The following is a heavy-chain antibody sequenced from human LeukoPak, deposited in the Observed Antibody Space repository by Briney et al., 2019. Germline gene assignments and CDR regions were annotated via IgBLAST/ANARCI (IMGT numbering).Heavy chain of an antibody. CDR2: ISTSSSYI. D-gene: IGHD4-17*01. J-gene: IGHJ5*02. V-gene: IGHV3-21*01. CDR1: GFTFSSYS. Sequence: GGSLRLSCAASGFTFSSYSMNWVRQAPGKGLEWVSSISTSSSYIYYADSVKGRFTISRDNAKNSLYLQMNSLRAEDTAVYYCGLAPPIYDYGDYRWGQGTLVTVSS. CDR3: GLAPPIYDYGDYR.